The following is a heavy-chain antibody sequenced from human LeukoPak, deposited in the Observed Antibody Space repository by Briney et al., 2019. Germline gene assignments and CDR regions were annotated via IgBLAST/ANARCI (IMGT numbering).Heavy chain of an antibody. J-gene: IGHJ4*02. Sequence: GWSLRLSCPACRLTLRYNCMSWVRQAPGKGLEGVSFIYSGGNTYYSVSVLGRLTISRDNAKNSLYLKMNSLRAEDMALYYCANSFLSGIVGAIVYDYWGQGTLVTVSS. CDR2: IYSGGNT. CDR3: ANSFLSGIVGAIVYDY. V-gene: IGHV3-53*05. D-gene: IGHD1-26*01. CDR1: RLTLRYNC.